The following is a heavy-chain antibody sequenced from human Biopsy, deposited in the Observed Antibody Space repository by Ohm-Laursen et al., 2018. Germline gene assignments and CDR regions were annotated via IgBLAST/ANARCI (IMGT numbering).Heavy chain of an antibody. J-gene: IGHJ4*02. CDR2: INPSGSTT. Sequence: ASVKASCKASGYSFTSYYMHWVRQAPGQGLEWMGMINPSGSTTSYPQIFQGRVTMTRDTSKSTVYMELSSLRSADTAVYFCARNTGWYGDLYYFDYWGQGTLVTVSS. D-gene: IGHD6-19*01. V-gene: IGHV1-46*01. CDR3: ARNTGWYGDLYYFDY. CDR1: GYSFTSYY.